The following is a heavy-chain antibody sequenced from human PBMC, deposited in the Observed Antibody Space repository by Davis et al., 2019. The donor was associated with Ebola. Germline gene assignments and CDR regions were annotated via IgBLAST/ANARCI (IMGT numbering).Heavy chain of an antibody. V-gene: IGHV4-34*01. CDR2: IYYSGST. J-gene: IGHJ6*03. Sequence: SKTLSLTCAVYGASFSGYYWSWIRQPPGKGLEWIGSIYYSGSTYYNPSLKSRVTISVDTSKNQFSLKLSSVTAADTAVYYCARRCTVPATYIPTYYDYYMDVWGKGTTVTVSS. D-gene: IGHD6-19*01. CDR3: ARRCTVPATYIPTYYDYYMDV. CDR1: GASFSGYY.